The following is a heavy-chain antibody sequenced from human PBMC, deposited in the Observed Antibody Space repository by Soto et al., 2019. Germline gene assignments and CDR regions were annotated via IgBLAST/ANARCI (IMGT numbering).Heavy chain of an antibody. V-gene: IGHV3-23*01. CDR1: GFTFSSYA. Sequence: GGSLRLSCAASGFTFSSYAMSWVRQAPGKGLEWASAISGSGGSTYYADSVKGRFTISRDNSKNTLYLQMNSLRAEDTAVYYCAKSPKPLYYYYMDVWGKGTTVTVSS. CDR2: ISGSGGST. CDR3: AKSPKPLYYYYMDV. J-gene: IGHJ6*03.